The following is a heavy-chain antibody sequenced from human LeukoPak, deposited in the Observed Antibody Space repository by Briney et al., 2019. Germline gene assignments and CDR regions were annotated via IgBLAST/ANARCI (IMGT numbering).Heavy chain of an antibody. Sequence: GGSLRLSCAASGFTFSSYGMHWVRQAPGKGLEWVSLIYSGGTTYYADSVKGRFTISRDNSKNTLYLQMNSLRAEGTAVYYCARRGYGDYAPFDYWGQGTLVTVSS. CDR1: GFTFSSYG. CDR2: IYSGGTT. V-gene: IGHV3-66*04. D-gene: IGHD4-17*01. CDR3: ARRGYGDYAPFDY. J-gene: IGHJ4*02.